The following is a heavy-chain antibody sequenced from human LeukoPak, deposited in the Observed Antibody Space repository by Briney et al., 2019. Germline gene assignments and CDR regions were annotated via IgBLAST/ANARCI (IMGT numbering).Heavy chain of an antibody. J-gene: IGHJ4*02. CDR2: ISSTSSAI. V-gene: IGHV3-48*04. D-gene: IGHD3-16*01. CDR3: AGGGYFDY. Sequence: PGRSLRLSCAASGFTFSSYSMNWVRQAPGKGLEWLSYISSTSSAIYYADSLKGRFTISRDNAKNSLYLQMDSLRAEDTAVYYCAGGGYFDYWGQGTLVTVSS. CDR1: GFTFSSYS.